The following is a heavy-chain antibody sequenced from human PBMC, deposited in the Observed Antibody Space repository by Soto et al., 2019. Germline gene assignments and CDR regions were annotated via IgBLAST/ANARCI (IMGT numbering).Heavy chain of an antibody. CDR2: IYYSGST. CDR1: GGSVSSGSYY. D-gene: IGHD5-18*01. CDR3: ARGVPYSYGYVSWFDP. V-gene: IGHV4-61*01. J-gene: IGHJ5*02. Sequence: QVQLQESGPGLVKPSETLSLTCTVSGGSVSSGSYYWSWIRQPPGKGLEWIGYIYYSGSTNYNPSLKSRVTISVETSKNQFSLKLSSVTAADTAVYYCARGVPYSYGYVSWFDPWGQGTLVTVSS.